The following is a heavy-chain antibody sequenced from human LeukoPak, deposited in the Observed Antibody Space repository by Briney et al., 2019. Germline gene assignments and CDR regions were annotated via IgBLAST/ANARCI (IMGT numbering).Heavy chain of an antibody. D-gene: IGHD3-16*02. Sequence: ASVKVSCKASGYTFTGYYMHWVRQAPGQGLEWMGWINPNSGGTNYAQKFQGRVTMTRDTSISTAYMELSRLRSDDTAVYYCARGIKSSYRPIFDYWGQGTLVTVSS. CDR2: INPNSGGT. CDR1: GYTFTGYY. CDR3: ARGIKSSYRPIFDY. V-gene: IGHV1-2*02. J-gene: IGHJ4*02.